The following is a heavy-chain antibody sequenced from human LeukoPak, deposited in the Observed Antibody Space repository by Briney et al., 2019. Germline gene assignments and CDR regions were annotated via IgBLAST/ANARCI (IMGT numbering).Heavy chain of an antibody. D-gene: IGHD6-19*01. CDR1: GGTFSSYA. CDR2: IIPILGIA. CDR3: ARGPYSSSNWFDP. V-gene: IGHV1-69*04. Sequence: SVKVSCKASGGTFSSYAISWVRQAPGQGLEWMGRIIPILGIANYAQKFQGRITITADKSTSTAYMELSSLRSEDTAVYYCARGPYSSSNWFDPWGQGTLVTVSS. J-gene: IGHJ5*02.